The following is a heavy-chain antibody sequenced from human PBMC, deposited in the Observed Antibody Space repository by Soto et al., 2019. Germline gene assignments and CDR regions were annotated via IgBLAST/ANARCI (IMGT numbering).Heavy chain of an antibody. CDR2: IYYSGST. J-gene: IGHJ4*02. D-gene: IGHD6-19*01. Sequence: QLQLQESGPGLVKPSETLSLTCTVSGGSISSSSYYWGWIRQPPGKGLEWIGSIYYSGSTYYNPSLKSRVTISVDTSKNQFSLKLSSVTAADTAVYYCARVSQWRVRGVYWGQGTLVTVSS. V-gene: IGHV4-39*01. CDR1: GGSISSSSYY. CDR3: ARVSQWRVRGVY.